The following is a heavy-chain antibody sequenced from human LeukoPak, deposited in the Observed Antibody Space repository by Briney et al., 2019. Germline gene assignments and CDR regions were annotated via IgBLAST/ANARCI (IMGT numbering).Heavy chain of an antibody. V-gene: IGHV3-9*01. CDR1: GFIFDEYA. Sequence: GGSLRLSCVASGFIFDEYAMHWVRQAPGKGLEWVSGISGKSGSLDYVDSVKGRFTISRDNAKNSLHLQMNSLRAEDTALYYCARDMEVTSGWSAFDIRGHGTMVTVSS. CDR3: ARDMEVTSGWSAFDI. CDR2: ISGKSGSL. J-gene: IGHJ3*02. D-gene: IGHD6-19*01.